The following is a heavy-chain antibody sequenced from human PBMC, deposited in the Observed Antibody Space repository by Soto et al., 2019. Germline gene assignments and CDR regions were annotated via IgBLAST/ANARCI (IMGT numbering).Heavy chain of an antibody. V-gene: IGHV3-33*01. CDR3: ARGSGIVVVTSNGPKGVYFDY. CDR2: IWYDGSNK. J-gene: IGHJ4*02. Sequence: QVQLVESGGGVVQPGRSLRLSCAASGFTFSSYGMHWVRQAPGKGLEWVAVIWYDGSNKYYADSVKGRFTISRDNSKNTLYLQMNSLRAEDTAVYYCARGSGIVVVTSNGPKGVYFDYWGQGTLVTVSS. D-gene: IGHD3-22*01. CDR1: GFTFSSYG.